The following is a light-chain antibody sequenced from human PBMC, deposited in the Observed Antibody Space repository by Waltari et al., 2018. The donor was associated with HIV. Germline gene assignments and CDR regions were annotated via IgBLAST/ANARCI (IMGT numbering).Light chain of an antibody. CDR3: QQYINWPPYT. V-gene: IGKV3-15*01. CDR1: QSVSSD. Sequence: EIVMTQSPASLSVSPGERVTLSCRASQSVSSDLAWYQQKPGQVTRLLIYDASTRATGIPTRFSGSGSGTEFTLNISSLQSEDFAVYYCQQYINWPPYTFGQGTKLQIK. J-gene: IGKJ2*01. CDR2: DAS.